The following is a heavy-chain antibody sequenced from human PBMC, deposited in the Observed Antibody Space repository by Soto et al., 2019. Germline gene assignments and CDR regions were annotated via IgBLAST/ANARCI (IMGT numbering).Heavy chain of an antibody. V-gene: IGHV1-2*04. J-gene: IGHJ6*02. CDR1: GYTFTGYY. Sequence: ASVKVSCKASGYTFTGYYKHWVRQAPGQGLEWMGWINPNSGGTNYAQKFQGWVTMTRDTSISTAYMELSRLRSDDTAVYYCARDIGYSSGWYYYYGMDVWGQGTTVTVSS. CDR2: INPNSGGT. CDR3: ARDIGYSSGWYYYYGMDV. D-gene: IGHD6-19*01.